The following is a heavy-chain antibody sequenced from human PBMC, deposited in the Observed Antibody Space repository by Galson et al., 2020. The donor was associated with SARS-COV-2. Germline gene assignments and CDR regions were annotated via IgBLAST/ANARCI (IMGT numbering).Heavy chain of an antibody. J-gene: IGHJ6*02. CDR2: ISSSSSYI. D-gene: IGHD3-9*01. CDR3: ASEGVLLGWGPAYDILTEVPPYGMDV. V-gene: IGHV3-21*01. Sequence: GGSLRLSCAASGFTFSSYSMNWVRQAPGKGLEWVSSISSSSSYIYYADSVKGRFTISRDNAKNSLYLQMNSLRAEDTAVYYCASEGVLLGWGPAYDILTEVPPYGMDVWGQGTTVTVSS. CDR1: GFTFSSYS.